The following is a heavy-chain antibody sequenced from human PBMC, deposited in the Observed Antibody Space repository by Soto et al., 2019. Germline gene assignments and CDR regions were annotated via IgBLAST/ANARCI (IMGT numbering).Heavy chain of an antibody. Sequence: QVQLQESGPGLVRPSETLSLTCTVSGGPISTYYWSWIRQPPGKGLEWIGYVHYSGNTNYNPTLSRRVTVSLDTPTNQFSLTLSSVTAADTAVYYCARLNDCSDGGCYWFHDYWGQGTLVTVSS. CDR3: ARLNDCSDGGCYWFHDY. CDR1: GGPISTYY. V-gene: IGHV4-59*08. D-gene: IGHD2-15*01. J-gene: IGHJ4*02. CDR2: VHYSGNT.